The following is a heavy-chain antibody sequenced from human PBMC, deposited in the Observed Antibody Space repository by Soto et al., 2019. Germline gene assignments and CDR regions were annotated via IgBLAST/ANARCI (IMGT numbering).Heavy chain of an antibody. D-gene: IGHD5-12*01. CDR2: ISAYNGKT. V-gene: IGHV1-18*01. CDR1: GYTFTSYG. CDR3: ARGGDVTYYHGMDV. Sequence: QVQLVQSGGEVKKPGASVKLSCTASGYTFTSYGISWVRQAPGQGLEWMGWISAYNGKTNYAQNVQGRVTMTTDTPPRTAYMDRRGLRSDDTAVYYCARGGDVTYYHGMDVWGQGTTVTVSS. J-gene: IGHJ6*02.